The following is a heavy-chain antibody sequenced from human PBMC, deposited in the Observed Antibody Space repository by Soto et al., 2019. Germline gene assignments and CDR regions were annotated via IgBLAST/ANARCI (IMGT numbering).Heavy chain of an antibody. D-gene: IGHD1-20*01. CDR1: GYDFIGHS. V-gene: IGHV1-3*03. J-gene: IGHJ4*02. CDR2: VAGVNGDT. Sequence: QVQLVQSGAEVKRPGASVKVSCKASGYDFIGHSMHWVRQPPGLGPEWLGWVAGVNGDTKYSEALQGRVTLTRDTSATRGYMERASRRSEDRVVYYCARGIRGSGAGVYGMDYFASWGQGTLVNVSS. CDR3: ARGIRGSGAGVYGMDYFAS.